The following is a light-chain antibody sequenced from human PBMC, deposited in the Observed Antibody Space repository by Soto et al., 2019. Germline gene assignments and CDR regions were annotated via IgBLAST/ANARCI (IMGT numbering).Light chain of an antibody. V-gene: IGKV3-20*01. Sequence: EIVLTQSPGTLSLSPGERATLSCRASQTVTSNYLAGYQQKPGQAPRLLIYAASSRATGIPDRFSGSGSGADFTLTISRLEPEDFAVYYCQQYGSSPRTFVGGTKVEIK. CDR2: AAS. CDR1: QTVTSNY. CDR3: QQYGSSPRT. J-gene: IGKJ4*01.